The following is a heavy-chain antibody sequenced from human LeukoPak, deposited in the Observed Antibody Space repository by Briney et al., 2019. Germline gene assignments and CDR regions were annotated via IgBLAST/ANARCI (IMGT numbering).Heavy chain of an antibody. J-gene: IGHJ3*02. CDR2: INPSGGST. D-gene: IGHD5-24*01. Sequence: ASVKVSCKASGYTFSGYYLHWVRQAPGQGLEWMGIINPSGGSTNYAQNFQARVTMTRDTSTSTVYMELSSLRSEDTAVYYCARVRDGYNDAYDIWGQGTMVTVPS. V-gene: IGHV1-46*01. CDR1: GYTFSGYY. CDR3: ARVRDGYNDAYDI.